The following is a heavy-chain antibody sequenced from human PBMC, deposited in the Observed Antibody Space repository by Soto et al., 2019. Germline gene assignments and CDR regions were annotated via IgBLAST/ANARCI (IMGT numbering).Heavy chain of an antibody. CDR3: ATHWERTLGGL. CDR1: GGSISSSSSY. D-gene: IGHD1-26*01. V-gene: IGHV4-39*01. CDR2: IYYLGNT. Sequence: SETLSLTCTVSGGSISSSSSYWGWIRQPPGKGLEWVGSIYYLGNTYYNPSLGSRVTISVDTSKNQFSLKLRSVTAEDTAVYSCATHWERTLGGLWGQGTLVTVSS. J-gene: IGHJ4*02.